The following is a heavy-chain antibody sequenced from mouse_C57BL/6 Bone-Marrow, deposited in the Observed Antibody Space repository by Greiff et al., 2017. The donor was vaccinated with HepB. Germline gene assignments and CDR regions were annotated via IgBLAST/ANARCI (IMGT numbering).Heavy chain of an antibody. D-gene: IGHD1-1*01. V-gene: IGHV1-22*01. CDR2: INPNNGGT. J-gene: IGHJ3*01. CDR3: ARGGGATVVDAY. Sequence: VQLQQSGPELVKPGASVKMSCKASGYTFTDYNMHWVKQSHGKSLEWIGYINPNNGGTSYNQKFKGKATLTVNKSSSTAYMELRSLTSEDSAVYYCARGGGATVVDAYWGQGTLVTVSA. CDR1: GYTFTDYN.